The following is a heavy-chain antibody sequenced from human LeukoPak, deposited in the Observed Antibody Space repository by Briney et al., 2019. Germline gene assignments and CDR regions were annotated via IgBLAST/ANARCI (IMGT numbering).Heavy chain of an antibody. D-gene: IGHD3-22*01. CDR3: AASSMIYYYDSSGYPPQFDY. Sequence: KVSXKAAGYTFTSYGISWVRQAPGQGLEWMGWISAYNGNTNYAQKLKGRLTMTTATSTSTAYMELRSLRSDDTAVYYCAASSMIYYYDSSGYPPQFDYWGQGTLVTVSS. CDR2: ISAYNGNT. J-gene: IGHJ4*02. V-gene: IGHV1-18*01. CDR1: GYTFTSYG.